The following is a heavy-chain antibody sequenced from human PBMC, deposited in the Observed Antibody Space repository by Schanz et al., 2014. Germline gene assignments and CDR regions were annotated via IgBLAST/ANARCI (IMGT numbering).Heavy chain of an antibody. J-gene: IGHJ6*02. CDR3: TRLRRADPNGFDV. CDR2: IMPFRGIG. Sequence: QVQLLQSGAEVKKPGSSVKVSCQAFGDTFSKYNIMWVRQVPGQGLEWLGRIMPFRGIGNNAWKFQDRLTITADKAKNITYMQMSSLRAEDTGVYYCTRLRRADPNGFDVWGQGTTVTVS. D-gene: IGHD6-19*01. CDR1: GDTFSKYN. V-gene: IGHV1-69*09.